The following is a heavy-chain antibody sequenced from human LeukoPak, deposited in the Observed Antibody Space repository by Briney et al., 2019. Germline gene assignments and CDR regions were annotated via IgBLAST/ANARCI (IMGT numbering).Heavy chain of an antibody. CDR2: IYYSGST. CDR3: AWSIVATMYYFDY. Sequence: SQTLSLTCTVSGGSISSGGYYWSWIRQHPGKGLEWIGYIYYSGSTYYNPSLKSRVTISVDTSKNQFSLKLSSVTAADTAVYYCAWSIVATMYYFDYWGQGTLVTVSS. J-gene: IGHJ4*02. CDR1: GGSISSGGYY. V-gene: IGHV4-31*03. D-gene: IGHD5-12*01.